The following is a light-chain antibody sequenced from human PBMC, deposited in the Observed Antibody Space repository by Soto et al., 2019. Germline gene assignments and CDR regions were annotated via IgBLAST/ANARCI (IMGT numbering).Light chain of an antibody. J-gene: IGLJ1*01. Sequence: QSVLTQPPSASGTPGQRVTISCFGSSSNIGNNNVYWYQQHPETAPKLLIYRNGQRPSGVPDRFSGSKSGTSASLAISGLRSEDEADYYCAGWDDSLSGYVFGPGTKLTVL. CDR3: AGWDDSLSGYV. CDR1: SSNIGNNN. V-gene: IGLV1-47*01. CDR2: RNG.